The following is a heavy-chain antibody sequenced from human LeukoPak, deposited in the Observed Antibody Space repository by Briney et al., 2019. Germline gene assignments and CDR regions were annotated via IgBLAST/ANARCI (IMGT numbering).Heavy chain of an antibody. CDR1: GGSISSSSYY. CDR2: IYYSGST. D-gene: IGHD1-26*01. V-gene: IGHV4-39*01. Sequence: PSETLSLTCTVSGGSISSSSYYWGWIRQPPGKGLEWIGSIYYSGSTYYNPSLKSRVTISVDTSKTQFSLKLSSVTAADTAVYYCARHVVVGAIVDYWGQGILVTVSS. CDR3: ARHVVVGAIVDY. J-gene: IGHJ4*02.